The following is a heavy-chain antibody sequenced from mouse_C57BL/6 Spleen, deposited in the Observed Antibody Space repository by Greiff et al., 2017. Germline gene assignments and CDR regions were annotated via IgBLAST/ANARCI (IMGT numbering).Heavy chain of an antibody. V-gene: IGHV1-64*01. D-gene: IGHD1-1*01. CDR1: GYTFTSYW. CDR3: ARSTTVVDYAMDY. J-gene: IGHJ4*01. Sequence: QVQLQHPGAELVKPGASVKLSCKASGYTFTSYWMHWVKQRPGQGLEWIGMIHPNSGSTNYNEKFKSKATLTVDKSSSTAYMQLSSLTSEDSAVKYCARSTTVVDYAMDYWGQGTSVTVSS. CDR2: IHPNSGST.